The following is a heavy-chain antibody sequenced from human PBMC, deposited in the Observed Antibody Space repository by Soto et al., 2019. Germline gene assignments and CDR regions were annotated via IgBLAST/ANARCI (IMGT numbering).Heavy chain of an antibody. V-gene: IGHV4-39*01. CDR3: AKVVVGAPRHPDFDS. Sequence: SETLSLTCTVSGGSINNGDYFWGWIRQPPGKGLEWIGSVYHSGTTNYNPSLKSRVTISVDTSKNQFSLNLRSVTAADTAVYYCAKVVVGAPRHPDFDSWGQGTLVTVSS. CDR2: VYHSGTT. CDR1: GGSINNGDYF. J-gene: IGHJ4*02. D-gene: IGHD2-15*01.